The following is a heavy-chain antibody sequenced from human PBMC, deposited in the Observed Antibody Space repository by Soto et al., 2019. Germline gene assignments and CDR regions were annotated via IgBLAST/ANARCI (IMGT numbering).Heavy chain of an antibody. CDR1: GGTFSSYA. CDR2: IIPIFGTA. J-gene: IGHJ6*02. V-gene: IGHV1-69*12. D-gene: IGHD2-15*01. Sequence: QVQLVQSGAEVKKPGSSVKVSCKASGGTFSSYAISWVRQAPGQGLEWMGGIIPIFGTANYAQKFQGRVTITADESTSAXYXXLSSLRSEDTAVYYCARDLGGVVVAHTSYYYGMDVWGQGTTVTVSS. CDR3: ARDLGGVVVAHTSYYYGMDV.